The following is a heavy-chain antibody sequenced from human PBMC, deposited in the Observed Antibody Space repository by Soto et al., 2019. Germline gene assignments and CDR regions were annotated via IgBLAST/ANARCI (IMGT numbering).Heavy chain of an antibody. V-gene: IGHV1-2*02. CDR1: GYSFIDYY. Sequence: QVQLVQSGAEVKKPGASVKVSCEASGYSFIDYYIHWVRQAPGQGFEWMGRISPKSAGTDYAKKFEDRVTLTWDPSLNTAYMELSSLKSDDTAVYYCARPPGYISDWYYFDLWGQGTRVTVSS. D-gene: IGHD3-9*01. J-gene: IGHJ4*02. CDR2: ISPKSAGT. CDR3: ARPPGYISDWYYFDL.